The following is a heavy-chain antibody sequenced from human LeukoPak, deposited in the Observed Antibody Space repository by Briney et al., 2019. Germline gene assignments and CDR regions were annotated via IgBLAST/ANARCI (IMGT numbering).Heavy chain of an antibody. Sequence: GGSLRLSCAASGFTFSSYAMSWVRQAPGKGLEWVSAISGSGGSTYYADSVKGRFTISRDNSKNTLYLQMNSLRAGDTAVYYCARVKYYDYVWGSYHLDYWGQGTLVTVSS. CDR1: GFTFSSYA. CDR3: ARVKYYDYVWGSYHLDY. V-gene: IGHV3-23*01. D-gene: IGHD3-16*02. CDR2: ISGSGGST. J-gene: IGHJ4*02.